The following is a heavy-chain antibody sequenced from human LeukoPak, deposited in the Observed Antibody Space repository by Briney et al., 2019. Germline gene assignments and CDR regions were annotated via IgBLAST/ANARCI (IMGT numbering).Heavy chain of an antibody. D-gene: IGHD3-3*01. CDR2: IIPIFGTA. CDR3: ARDRGYDFWSGLYYYYYMDV. V-gene: IGHV1-69*06. Sequence: GASVKVSCKASGGTFSSYAISWVRQAPGHGLEWMGGIIPIFGTANYAQKFQGRVTITADKSTSTAYMELSSLRSEDTAVYYCARDRGYDFWSGLYYYYYMDVWGKGTTVTVSS. J-gene: IGHJ6*03. CDR1: GGTFSSYA.